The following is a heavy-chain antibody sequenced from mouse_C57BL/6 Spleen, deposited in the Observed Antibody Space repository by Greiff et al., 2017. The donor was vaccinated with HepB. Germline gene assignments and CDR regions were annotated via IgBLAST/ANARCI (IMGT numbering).Heavy chain of an antibody. CDR2: ISSGGSYT. J-gene: IGHJ2*01. CDR3: ARHEGTGYFDY. V-gene: IGHV5-6*01. CDR1: GFTFSSYG. Sequence: EVQVVESGGDLVKPGGSLKLSCAASGFTFSSYGMSWVRQTPDKRLEWVATISSGGSYTYYPDSVKGRFTISRDNAKNTLDLQMSSLKSEDTAMYYCARHEGTGYFDYWGQGTTLTVSS.